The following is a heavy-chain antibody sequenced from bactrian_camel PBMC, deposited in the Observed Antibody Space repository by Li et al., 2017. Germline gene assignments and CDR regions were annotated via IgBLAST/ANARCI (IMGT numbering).Heavy chain of an antibody. CDR3: AAGVFGGGWCTVSQSPLRRPSRQFPA. V-gene: IGHV3S40*01. J-gene: IGHJ6*01. CDR1: GFSFSSYA. D-gene: IGHD3*01. Sequence: CAASGFSFSSYAMIWVRQAPGKGLEWVSTLNTGGGSTHYADSVRGRFTISKDNAKDTVYMQMNSLKPEDTAMYYCAAGVFGGGWCTVSQSPLRRPSRQFPAWGQGTQVTVS. CDR2: LNTGGGST.